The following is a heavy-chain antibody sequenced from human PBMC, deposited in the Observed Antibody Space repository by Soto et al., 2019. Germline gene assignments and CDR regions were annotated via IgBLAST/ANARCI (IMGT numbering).Heavy chain of an antibody. D-gene: IGHD2-2*03. CDR2: ISAYNGNT. CDR3: ARVAGYCSSTSCYDAFDI. V-gene: IGHV1-18*01. J-gene: IGHJ3*02. Sequence: ASVKVSCKASGYTFTSYGISWVRQAPGQGLEWMGWISAYNGNTNYAQKLQGRVTMTTDTSTSTAYMELRSLRSDDTAVYYCARVAGYCSSTSCYDAFDIWGQGTMVTVS. CDR1: GYTFTSYG.